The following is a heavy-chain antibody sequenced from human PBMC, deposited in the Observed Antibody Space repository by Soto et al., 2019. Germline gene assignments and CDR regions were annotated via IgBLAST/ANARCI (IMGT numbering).Heavy chain of an antibody. CDR3: ARRGPYGSGYFDY. CDR2: IYYSGST. D-gene: IGHD3-10*01. J-gene: IGHJ4*02. V-gene: IGHV4-39*01. CDR1: GGSITSTSYY. Sequence: SETLSLTCTVSGGSITSTSYYWGWIRQPPGKGLEWIGNIYYSGSTYYNPSLKSRVTISVDTSKNQFSLKLSSVTAADTAVYYWARRGPYGSGYFDYWGQGTLVTVSS.